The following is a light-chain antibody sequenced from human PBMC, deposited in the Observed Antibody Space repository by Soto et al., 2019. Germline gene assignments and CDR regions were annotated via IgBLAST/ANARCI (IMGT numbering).Light chain of an antibody. V-gene: IGKV1-9*01. CDR2: AAS. J-gene: IGKJ3*01. Sequence: ILLTQSPSSLSASVGDRVTITCRASQGISSYLAWYQQKPGKAPKLLIYAASTLQSGVPSRFSGSGSGTDFTLTISSLQPEDFATYYCQQLNSYAFTFGPGTKVDIK. CDR3: QQLNSYAFT. CDR1: QGISSY.